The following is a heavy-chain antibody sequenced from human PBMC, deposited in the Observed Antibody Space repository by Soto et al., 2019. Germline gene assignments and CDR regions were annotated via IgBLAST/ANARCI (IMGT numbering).Heavy chain of an antibody. D-gene: IGHD7-27*01. J-gene: IGHJ6*02. CDR3: ARDETGDSYYYYYGMDV. CDR1: GGTFNTYN. Sequence: QVQLVQSGAEVKKPGSSVKVSCQASGGTFNTYNINWVRQAPGQWLEWMGGILPIFGTTNYAQRFQGRVKITADDSTSTAYMELSSLRSEATAVYYCARDETGDSYYYYYGMDVWGQGTTVTVTS. CDR2: ILPIFGTT. V-gene: IGHV1-69*01.